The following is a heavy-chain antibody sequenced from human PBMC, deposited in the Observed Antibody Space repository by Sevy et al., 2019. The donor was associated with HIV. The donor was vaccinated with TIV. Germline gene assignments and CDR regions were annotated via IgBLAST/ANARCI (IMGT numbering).Heavy chain of an antibody. Sequence: GESLKISCKASGYNFISYWIGWVRQRPGKGLEYMGMIFPGDSQARHSPTLEGQVTISVDKSVTAAYLQWSSLKASDTAIYYCARGGHLSLDVFDFWGPWTKVTVSS. J-gene: IGHJ3*01. CDR3: ARGGHLSLDVFDF. V-gene: IGHV5-51*01. CDR2: IFPGDSQA. CDR1: GYNFISYW. D-gene: IGHD2-15*01.